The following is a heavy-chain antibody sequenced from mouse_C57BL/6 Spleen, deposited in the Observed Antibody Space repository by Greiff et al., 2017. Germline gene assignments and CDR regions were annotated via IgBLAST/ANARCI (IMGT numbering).Heavy chain of an antibody. CDR1: GFTFTDYY. Sequence: EVQLVESGGGLVQPGGSLSLSCAASGFTFTDYYMSWVRQPPGKALEWLGFIRNKANGYTTEYIASVKGRFTIARDNSQSILYLQMNALRAENSATYYCSSFNIPHAMDYWGQGTSVTVSS. D-gene: IGHD1-3*01. CDR2: IRNKANGYTT. V-gene: IGHV7-3*01. CDR3: SSFNIPHAMDY. J-gene: IGHJ4*01.